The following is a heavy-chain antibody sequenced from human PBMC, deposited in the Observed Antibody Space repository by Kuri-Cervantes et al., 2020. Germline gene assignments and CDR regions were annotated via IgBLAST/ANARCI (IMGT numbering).Heavy chain of an antibody. Sequence: GESLKISCAASGFTFRSYGMHWVRQAPGKGLEWVAVISYDGSNKYYADSVKGRLTISRDNSKNTLYLQMNSLRAEDTAVYYCAREASNYYDSSGRDFDLWGRGTLVTVSS. CDR2: ISYDGSNK. CDR3: AREASNYYDSSGRDFDL. CDR1: GFTFRSYG. V-gene: IGHV3-30*03. J-gene: IGHJ2*01. D-gene: IGHD3-22*01.